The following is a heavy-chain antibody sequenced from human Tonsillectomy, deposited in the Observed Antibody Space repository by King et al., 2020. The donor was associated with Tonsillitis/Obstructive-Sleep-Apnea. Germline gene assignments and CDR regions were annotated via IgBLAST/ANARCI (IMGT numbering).Heavy chain of an antibody. J-gene: IGHJ4*02. Sequence: VQLVESGGGLVKPGGSLRLSCAASGFTFSSYSMNWVRQAPGKGLEWVSSISSSSSYIYYADSVKGRFTISRDNAKNSLYLQMNSLRAEDTAVYYCARDTGGSEDCSGGSCYFSFDYWGQGTLVTVSS. V-gene: IGHV3-21*01. CDR1: GFTFSSYS. CDR2: ISSSSSYI. D-gene: IGHD2-15*01. CDR3: ARDTGGSEDCSGGSCYFSFDY.